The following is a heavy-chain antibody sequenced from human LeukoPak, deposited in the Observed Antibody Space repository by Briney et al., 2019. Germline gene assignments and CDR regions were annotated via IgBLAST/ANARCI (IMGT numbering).Heavy chain of an antibody. CDR3: ARFAGEGRSSWYSIYYYYYMDV. J-gene: IGHJ6*03. V-gene: IGHV5-51*01. CDR1: GYSFTSYW. Sequence: GESLKISCKGSGYSFTSYWIGWVRQMPGKGLEWMGIIYPGDSDTRYSPSFQGQVTISADKSISTAYLQWSSLKASDTAMYYCARFAGEGRSSWYSIYYYYYMDVWGKGTTVTVSS. CDR2: IYPGDSDT. D-gene: IGHD6-13*01.